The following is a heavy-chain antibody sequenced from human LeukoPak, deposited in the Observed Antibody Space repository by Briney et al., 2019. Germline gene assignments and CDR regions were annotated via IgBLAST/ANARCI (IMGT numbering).Heavy chain of an antibody. CDR1: EFTVSNSY. V-gene: IGHV3-53*01. J-gene: IGHJ4*02. D-gene: IGHD5-18*01. Sequence: TGGSLRLSCAASEFTVSNSYMTWVRQAPGKGLELVSVIYEGGGRYYGDSVKGRFTISKDNFENTVYLQMNSLRADDTAVYYCARVDTVSGILVWGQGTLVTVSS. CDR2: IYEGGGR. CDR3: ARVDTVSGILV.